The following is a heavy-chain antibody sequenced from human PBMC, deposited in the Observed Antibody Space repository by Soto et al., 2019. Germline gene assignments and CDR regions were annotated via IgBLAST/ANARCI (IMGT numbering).Heavy chain of an antibody. CDR2: IYWDDDK. CDR3: AHKGDGYRGFKY. CDR1: GGSISSGDYY. Sequence: TLSLTCTVSGGSISSGDYYWSWIRQPPGKALEWLALIYWDDDKRYRPSLKNRLTITKDTSKKQVVLTMTNMDPVDTATYYCAHKGDGYRGFKYWGQGTLVTVS. J-gene: IGHJ4*02. D-gene: IGHD5-12*01. V-gene: IGHV2-5*08.